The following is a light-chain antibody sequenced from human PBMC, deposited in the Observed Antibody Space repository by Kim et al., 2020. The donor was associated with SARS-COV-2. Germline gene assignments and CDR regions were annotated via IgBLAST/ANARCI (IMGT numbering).Light chain of an antibody. J-gene: IGKJ2*03. Sequence: VSPGERATLPCRASQNVGSSLAWYQQKPGQAPRLLIYDASTRATVIPAGFSGSGSGTEFTLTISSLQSEDFAVYYCHQYNNWPLYSFGQGTKLEI. V-gene: IGKV3-15*01. CDR3: HQYNNWPLYS. CDR1: QNVGSS. CDR2: DAS.